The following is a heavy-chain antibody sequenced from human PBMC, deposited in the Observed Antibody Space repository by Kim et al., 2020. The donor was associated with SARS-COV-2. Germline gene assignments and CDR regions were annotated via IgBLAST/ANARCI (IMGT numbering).Heavy chain of an antibody. CDR3: ARTLPRFGERVGMDV. J-gene: IGHJ6*02. V-gene: IGHV3-11*03. CDR1: GFTFSDYY. Sequence: GGSLRLSCAASGFTFSDYYMSWIRQAPGKGLEWVSYISSSSSYTNYADSVKGRFTISRDNAKNSLYLQMNSLRAEDTAVYYCARTLPRFGERVGMDVWGQGTTVTVSS. D-gene: IGHD3-10*01. CDR2: ISSSSSYT.